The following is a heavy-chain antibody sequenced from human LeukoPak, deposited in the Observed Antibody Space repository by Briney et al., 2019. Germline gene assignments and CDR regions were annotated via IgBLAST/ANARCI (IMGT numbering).Heavy chain of an antibody. V-gene: IGHV1-18*01. CDR2: ISAYNGNT. CDR3: ARELITFGGVIAKFGY. D-gene: IGHD3-16*02. Sequence: GASVKVSCKASGFTFSSYGISWGRQAPGQRVEWVGWISAYNGNTNYAQKLQGRVTMTTDTSTSTAYMELRSLRSDDTAVYYCARELITFGGVIAKFGYWGQGTLVTVSS. J-gene: IGHJ4*02. CDR1: GFTFSSYG.